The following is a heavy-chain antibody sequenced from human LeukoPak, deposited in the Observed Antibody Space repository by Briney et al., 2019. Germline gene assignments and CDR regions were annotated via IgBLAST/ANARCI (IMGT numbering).Heavy chain of an antibody. Sequence: GKSLRLSCAASGFSVSSYAMHWVRQAPGKGLEWVAVIWFDGNTAYNADSVKGRFTISRDNTKNSLILQMDSLIAEDTAVYYCARGKTAFDILTGYDSWGQGTLVTVSS. CDR2: IWFDGNTA. CDR1: GFSVSSYA. J-gene: IGHJ5*01. V-gene: IGHV3-33*01. CDR3: ARGKTAFDILTGYDS. D-gene: IGHD3-9*01.